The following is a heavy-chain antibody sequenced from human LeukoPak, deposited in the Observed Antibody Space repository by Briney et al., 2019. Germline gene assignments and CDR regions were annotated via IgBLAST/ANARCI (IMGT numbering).Heavy chain of an antibody. Sequence: ASVKVSCKASGYTFTSYGISWVRQAPGQGLEWMGWISAYNGNTNYAQKLQGRVTMTTDTSTSTAYMELRSLRSDDTAVYYCARSCGGDCYSPLDYWGQGTLVTVSS. CDR1: GYTFTSYG. CDR3: ARSCGGDCYSPLDY. D-gene: IGHD2-21*02. CDR2: ISAYNGNT. V-gene: IGHV1-18*01. J-gene: IGHJ4*01.